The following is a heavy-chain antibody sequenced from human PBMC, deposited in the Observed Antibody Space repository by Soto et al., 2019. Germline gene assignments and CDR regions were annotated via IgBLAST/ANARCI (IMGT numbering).Heavy chain of an antibody. CDR1: GFTFSSYG. Sequence: PGGSLRLSCAASGFTFSSYGMHWVRQAPGKGLEWVAVIWYDGSNKYYADSVKGRFTISRDNSKNTLYLQMNSLRAEDTAVYYCVRVFDTYYFDYWGQGTLVTVSS. CDR2: IWYDGSNK. V-gene: IGHV3-33*01. J-gene: IGHJ4*02. CDR3: VRVFDTYYFDY. D-gene: IGHD3-9*01.